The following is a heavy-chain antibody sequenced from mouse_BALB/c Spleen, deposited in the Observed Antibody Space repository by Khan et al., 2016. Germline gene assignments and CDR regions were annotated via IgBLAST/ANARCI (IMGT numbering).Heavy chain of an antibody. CDR3: TTNGIFYGNYDFAS. J-gene: IGHJ2*01. V-gene: IGHV1-15*01. D-gene: IGHD2-1*01. Sequence: QVQLQQSGAELVRPGASVTLSCKASGYTFSDYEMHWVKQTPVHGLEWIGAIDPETGGTAYNQKFKGQATLTAGRSSSPAYMELRSLPSEESSVYYCTTNGIFYGNYDFASWGQGTTLTVSS. CDR2: IDPETGGT. CDR1: GYTFSDYE.